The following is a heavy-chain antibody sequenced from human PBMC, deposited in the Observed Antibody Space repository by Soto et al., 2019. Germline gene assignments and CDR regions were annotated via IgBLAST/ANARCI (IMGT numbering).Heavy chain of an antibody. Sequence: SLRLSCAVSGFSVSSYYRHSVRQAPGEGREWVSSISSTSDCTFYADSVKGRFTISRENAKNSLSLQMNNLRAEDTAVYYCTRDQLPAAIGYYYYGMDVWGQGATVTVYS. CDR2: ISSTSDCT. CDR1: GFSVSSYY. CDR3: TRDQLPAAIGYYYYGMDV. J-gene: IGHJ6*02. V-gene: IGHV3-21*01. D-gene: IGHD2-2*02.